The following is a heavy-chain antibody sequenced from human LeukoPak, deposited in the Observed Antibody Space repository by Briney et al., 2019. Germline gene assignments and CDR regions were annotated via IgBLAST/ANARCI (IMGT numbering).Heavy chain of an antibody. J-gene: IGHJ4*02. CDR2: IWYDGSNK. D-gene: IGHD3-22*01. CDR3: ARGSVYSSGYPSLGY. CDR1: GFTFSSYG. V-gene: IGHV3-33*01. Sequence: PGRSLRLSCAASGFTFSSYGMHWVRQAPGKGLEWVAVIWYDGSNKYYADSVKGRFTISRDNSKNTLYLQMNSLRAEDTAVYYCARGSVYSSGYPSLGYWGQGTLVTVSS.